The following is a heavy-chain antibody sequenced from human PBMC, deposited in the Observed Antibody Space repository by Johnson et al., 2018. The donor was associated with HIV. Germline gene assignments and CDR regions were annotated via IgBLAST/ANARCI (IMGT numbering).Heavy chain of an antibody. CDR1: GFTFSNYA. V-gene: IGHV3-23*04. Sequence: EVQLVESGGGVVQPGGSRRLSCAASGFTFSNYAMSWVRQAPGKGLEWVSVISGSGGSTYYADSVKGRFTISRDNSKNTLFLQMNSLRAEDTAVYHCAKGRYSSSWYLAGAFDIWGQGTMVTVSS. D-gene: IGHD6-13*01. CDR3: AKGRYSSSWYLAGAFDI. J-gene: IGHJ3*02. CDR2: ISGSGGST.